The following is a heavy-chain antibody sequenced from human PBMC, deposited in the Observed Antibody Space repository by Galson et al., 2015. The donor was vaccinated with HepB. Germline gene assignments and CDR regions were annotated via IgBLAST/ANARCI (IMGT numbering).Heavy chain of an antibody. CDR3: ARHRSVDIVTYYYYGMDV. V-gene: IGHV5-10-1*01. CDR2: IDPSDSYT. CDR1: GYSFTSYW. J-gene: IGHJ6*02. Sequence: QSGAEVKKPGESLRISCKGSGYSFTSYWISWVRQMPGKGLEWMGRIDPSDSYTNYSPSFQGHVTISADKSISTAYLQWSSLKASDTAMYYCARHRSVDIVTYYYYGMDVWGQGTTVTVSS. D-gene: IGHD5-12*01.